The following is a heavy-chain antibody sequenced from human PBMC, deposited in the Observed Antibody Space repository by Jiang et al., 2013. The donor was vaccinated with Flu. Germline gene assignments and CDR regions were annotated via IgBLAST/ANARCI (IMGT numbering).Heavy chain of an antibody. D-gene: IGHD6-19*01. CDR3: ARLPRTLNSSGWYKAGWFDP. V-gene: IGHV6-1*01. J-gene: IGHJ5*02. Sequence: AVSVKSRITINPDTSKNQFSLQLNSVTPEDTAVYYCARLPRTLNSSGWYKAGWFDPWGQGTLVTVSS.